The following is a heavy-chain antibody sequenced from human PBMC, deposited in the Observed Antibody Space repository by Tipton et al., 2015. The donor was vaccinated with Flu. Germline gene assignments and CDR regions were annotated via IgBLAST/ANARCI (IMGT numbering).Heavy chain of an antibody. Sequence: TLSLTCTVSGGSISSYNWSWIWKPAGRGMERIWRIYTSGSTNYNPTLKSRVTMSVDTSKNKFSLKLCSMTAADTAVYYCARETVTTLDWFDPWGRGTLVTVSS. V-gene: IGHV4-4*07. CDR2: IYTSGST. CDR3: ARETVTTLDWFDP. D-gene: IGHD4-17*01. CDR1: GGSISSYN. J-gene: IGHJ5*02.